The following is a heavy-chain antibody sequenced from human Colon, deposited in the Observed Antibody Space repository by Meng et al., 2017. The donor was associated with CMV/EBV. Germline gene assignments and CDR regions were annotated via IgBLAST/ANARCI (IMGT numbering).Heavy chain of an antibody. CDR3: ARDQGWYTRPLAV. CDR2: ISPHSGNT. D-gene: IGHD1-14*01. CDR1: GYTFVDYD. J-gene: IGHJ6*02. V-gene: IGHV1-18*01. Sequence: ASVKVSCKTSGYTFVDYDLNWVRQAPGQGLEWMGWISPHSGNTKYAQNLQGRVTMTTDTSTSTAYLELRSLRSDDTAVYYCARDQGWYTRPLAVWGQGTTVTV.